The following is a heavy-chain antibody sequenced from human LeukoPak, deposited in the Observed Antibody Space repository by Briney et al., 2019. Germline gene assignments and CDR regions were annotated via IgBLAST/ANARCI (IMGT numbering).Heavy chain of an antibody. D-gene: IGHD6-6*01. Sequence: SETLSLTCTVSGSSISSYYWSWIRQPPGKGLEWIGYMYYTGSTNYNPSLESRVTISVDTSKNQFSLRLSSVSAADTAVYYCARNRGISSRPNDAFDIWGQGTMVTVSS. CDR2: MYYTGST. V-gene: IGHV4-59*01. CDR1: GSSISSYY. J-gene: IGHJ3*02. CDR3: ARNRGISSRPNDAFDI.